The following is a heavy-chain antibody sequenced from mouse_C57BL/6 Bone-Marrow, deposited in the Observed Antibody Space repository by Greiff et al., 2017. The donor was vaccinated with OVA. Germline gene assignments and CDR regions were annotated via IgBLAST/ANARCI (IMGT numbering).Heavy chain of an antibody. CDR1: GYTFTDYY. D-gene: IGHD1-1*01. CDR2: INPNNGGT. J-gene: IGHJ2*01. CDR3: ARRGYYYGSKGY. V-gene: IGHV1-26*01. Sequence: VQLQQSGPELVKPGASVKISCKASGYTFTDYYMNWVKQSHGKSLEWIGDINPNNGGTSYNQKFKGKATLTVDKSSSTAYMELRSLTSEDSAVYYGARRGYYYGSKGYWGQGTTLTVSS.